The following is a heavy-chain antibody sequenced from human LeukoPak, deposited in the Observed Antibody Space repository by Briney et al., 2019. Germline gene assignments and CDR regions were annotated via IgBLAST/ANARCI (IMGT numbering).Heavy chain of an antibody. CDR3: ARDAEVGTLFGVLSRYNWFDP. D-gene: IGHD3-3*01. V-gene: IGHV3-7*01. CDR2: IKQDGTEK. Sequence: GSLRLSCAASGFSLNYFWMSWVRQAPGKGLEWVANIKQDGTEKYYADSVKGRFTISRDNAKKSLYLQMNSLRAEDTAVYYCARDAEVGTLFGVLSRYNWFDPWGQGALVTVSS. J-gene: IGHJ5*02. CDR1: GFSLNYFW.